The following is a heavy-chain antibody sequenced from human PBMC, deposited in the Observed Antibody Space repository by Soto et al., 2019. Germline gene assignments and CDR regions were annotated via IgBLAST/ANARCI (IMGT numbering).Heavy chain of an antibody. CDR3: VRDRACSSFSCLDSFDI. CDR1: GYAFNKHG. CDR2: ISTDSDRA. Sequence: QIQLVQSGAEVKKAGASVKVSCKASGYAFNKHGISWVRQAPGQGLEWMGWISTDSDRADYAQKFQGRLTMTTDTSTTTDYIELRSLRSDDTAIYFCVRDRACSSFSCLDSFDIWGQGTMVSVSS. D-gene: IGHD2-2*01. J-gene: IGHJ3*02. V-gene: IGHV1-18*01.